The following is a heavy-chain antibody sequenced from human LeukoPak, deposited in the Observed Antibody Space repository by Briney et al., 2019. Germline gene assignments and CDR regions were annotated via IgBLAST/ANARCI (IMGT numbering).Heavy chain of an antibody. D-gene: IGHD3-10*01. Sequence: AGGSLRLSCTASGFTFGDYAMSWVRQAPGKGLEWVGFIRSKAYGGTTEYAASVKGRFTISRDDSKSIAYLQMNSLKTEDTAVYYCTRDQITMVRGVIIYYYYMDVWGKGTTVTVS. CDR3: TRDQITMVRGVIIYYYYMDV. CDR2: IRSKAYGGTT. V-gene: IGHV3-49*04. J-gene: IGHJ6*03. CDR1: GFTFGDYA.